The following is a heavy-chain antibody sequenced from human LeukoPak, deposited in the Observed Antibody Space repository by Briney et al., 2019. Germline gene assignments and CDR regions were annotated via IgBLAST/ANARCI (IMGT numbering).Heavy chain of an antibody. CDR2: IYSGGST. CDR1: EFSVGSNY. J-gene: IGHJ4*02. V-gene: IGHV3-66*01. D-gene: IGHD3-10*01. CDR3: TVLWFGELFRSRQKSDY. Sequence: GGSLRLSCAASEFSVGSNYMTWVRQAPGKGLEWVSLIYSGGSTYYADSVKGRFTISRDDSKNSLYLQMNSLKTEDTAVYYCTVLWFGELFRSRQKSDYWGQGTLVTVSS.